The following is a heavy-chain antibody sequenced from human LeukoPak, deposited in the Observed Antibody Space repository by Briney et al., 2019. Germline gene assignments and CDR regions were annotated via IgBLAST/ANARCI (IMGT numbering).Heavy chain of an antibody. Sequence: SETLSLTCAVYGGSFSGYYWSWVRQPPGKGLEWIGEINHSGSTNYNPSLKSRVTISVDTSKNQFSLKLSSVTAADTAVYYCARAVYDFWSGYRALEYYYYGMDVWGQGTTVTASS. V-gene: IGHV4-34*01. CDR1: GGSFSGYY. D-gene: IGHD3-3*01. CDR2: INHSGST. J-gene: IGHJ6*02. CDR3: ARAVYDFWSGYRALEYYYYGMDV.